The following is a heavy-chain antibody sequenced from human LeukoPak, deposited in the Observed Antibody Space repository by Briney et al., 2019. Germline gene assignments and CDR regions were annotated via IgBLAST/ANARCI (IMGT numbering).Heavy chain of an antibody. CDR3: ARETYGMDV. Sequence: PSETLSLTCTVSGGSISSYYWSWIRQPPGKGLEWIGYIYYSGSTNYNPSLKSRVTISVDTSKNQSSLKLSSVTAADTAVYYCARETYGMDVWGKGTTVTVSS. V-gene: IGHV4-59*01. CDR1: GGSISSYY. CDR2: IYYSGST. J-gene: IGHJ6*04.